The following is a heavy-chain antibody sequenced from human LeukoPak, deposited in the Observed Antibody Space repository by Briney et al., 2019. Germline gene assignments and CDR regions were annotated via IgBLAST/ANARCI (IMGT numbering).Heavy chain of an antibody. CDR3: AKEGYYDPRYYFDY. Sequence: GGSLRLSCAASGFTFSSYSMNWVRQAPGKGLEWVSTISGSGTSTHYADSVKGRFTISRDNSKNTLYLQMNSLRAEDTAVYYCAKEGYYDPRYYFDYWGQGTLVTVSS. D-gene: IGHD3-16*01. V-gene: IGHV3-23*01. J-gene: IGHJ4*02. CDR2: ISGSGTST. CDR1: GFTFSSYS.